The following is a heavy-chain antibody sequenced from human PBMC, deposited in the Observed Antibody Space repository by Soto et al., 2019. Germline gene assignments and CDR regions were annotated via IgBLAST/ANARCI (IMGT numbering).Heavy chain of an antibody. D-gene: IGHD2-21*02. Sequence: SETLSLTCTVSGGSVSSGSYYWSWIRQPPGKGLEWIGYIYYSGSTNYNPSLKSRVTVSVDTSKNQFSLKLSSVTAADTAVYYCARHPSDFWFDPWGQGTLVTVSS. CDR2: IYYSGST. CDR3: ARHPSDFWFDP. J-gene: IGHJ5*02. V-gene: IGHV4-61*01. CDR1: GGSVSSGSYY.